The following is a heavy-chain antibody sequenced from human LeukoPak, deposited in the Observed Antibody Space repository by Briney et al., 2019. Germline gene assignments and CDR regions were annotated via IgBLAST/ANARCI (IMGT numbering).Heavy chain of an antibody. V-gene: IGHV3-30-3*01. J-gene: IGHJ4*02. D-gene: IGHD3-10*01. CDR1: GFTFSDYN. CDR2: MSPDGNKK. CDR3: ARGSGSGSYYPRFDY. Sequence: GGSLRLSCAASGFTFSDYNMHWVRQAPGKGLDWVALMSPDGNKKYYADSVKGRFTISRDSSKYTVDLQLNSLRAEDTAVYYGARGSGSGSYYPRFDYWGQGTQVTVSS.